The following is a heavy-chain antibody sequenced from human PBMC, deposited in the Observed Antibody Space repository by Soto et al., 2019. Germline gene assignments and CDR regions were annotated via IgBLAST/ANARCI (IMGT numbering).Heavy chain of an antibody. CDR2: ISAYNGNT. D-gene: IGHD5-12*01. V-gene: IGHV1-18*01. CDR1: GYTFTSYG. CDR3: ARGGRSGYDYAYYYMDV. Sequence: SVKVTCTASGYTFTSYGISWVRQAPGQGLEWMGWISAYNGNTNYAQKLQGRVTMTTDTSTSTAYMELRSLRSDDTAVYYCARGGRSGYDYAYYYMDVWGKGTTVTVSS. J-gene: IGHJ6*03.